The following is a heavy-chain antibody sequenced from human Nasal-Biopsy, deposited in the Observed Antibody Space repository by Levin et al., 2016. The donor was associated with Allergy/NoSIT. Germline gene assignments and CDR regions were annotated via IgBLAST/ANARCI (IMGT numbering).Heavy chain of an antibody. V-gene: IGHV3-21*01. CDR2: IGSTPSDV. CDR3: AKAVFQIYTHYYGMDV. J-gene: IGHJ6*02. CDR1: GFSFSPYS. D-gene: IGHD5-12*01. Sequence: GGSLRLSCTTSGFSFSPYSMNWVRQAPGKGLEWVSSIGSTPSDVYYADSVKGRFIITRDNSRNTVFLQMNNLRAEDTAVYYCAKAVFQIYTHYYGMDVWGQGTTVTVSS.